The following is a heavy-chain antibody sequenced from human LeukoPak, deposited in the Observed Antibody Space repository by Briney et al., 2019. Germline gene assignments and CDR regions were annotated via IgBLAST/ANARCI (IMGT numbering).Heavy chain of an antibody. Sequence: GASVKVSCKASGYTLTGYYLHWGRQAPGQGLEWMGWINPSTGATHSAQKFQGRITMTRDTSISTAYMDLSRLRSDDTAVYYCARDRVGSGWPRPYYFEVWGQGTLVTVSS. J-gene: IGHJ4*02. D-gene: IGHD6-19*01. CDR2: INPSTGAT. CDR1: GYTLTGYY. CDR3: ARDRVGSGWPRPYYFEV. V-gene: IGHV1-2*02.